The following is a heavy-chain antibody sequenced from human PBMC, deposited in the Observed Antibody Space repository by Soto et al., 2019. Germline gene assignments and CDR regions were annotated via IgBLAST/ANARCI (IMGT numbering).Heavy chain of an antibody. CDR3: ARGASRRDVVVVPTDYYYMDV. D-gene: IGHD2-2*01. Sequence: SATLSLTCAVNGGSFGGYYWSWIRQPPGKGLEWIGEISQSGSTKYISPLKSRVIISVGTSKNQFSLNLNSVTAADTAVYYCARGASRRDVVVVPTDYYYMDVWGKGTTVT. V-gene: IGHV4-34*01. CDR1: GGSFGGYY. J-gene: IGHJ6*03. CDR2: ISQSGST.